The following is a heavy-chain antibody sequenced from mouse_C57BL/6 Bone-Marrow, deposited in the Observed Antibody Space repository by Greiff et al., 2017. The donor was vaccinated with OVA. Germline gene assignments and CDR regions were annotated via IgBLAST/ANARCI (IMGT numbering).Heavy chain of an antibody. CDR3: TTCYYGNSYWYFDV. V-gene: IGHV14-4*01. CDR1: GFNIKDDY. Sequence: EVQLQQSGAELVRPGASVKLSCTASGFNIKDDYMHWVKQRPEQGLEWIGWIDPENGDTEYASKFQGKATITADTSSNTAYLQLSSLTSEDTAVYYCTTCYYGNSYWYFDVWGTGTTVTVSS. CDR2: IDPENGDT. D-gene: IGHD2-1*01. J-gene: IGHJ1*03.